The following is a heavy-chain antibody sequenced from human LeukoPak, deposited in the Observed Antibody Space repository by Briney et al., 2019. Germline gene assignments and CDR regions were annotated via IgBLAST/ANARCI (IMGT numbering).Heavy chain of an antibody. CDR2: IRYDGSNK. CDR1: GFTFSSYG. CDR3: AKDPHYYGSGSHFPDY. Sequence: GGSLRLSCAASGFTFSSYGMHWVRQAPGKGLEWGAFIRYDGSNKYYADSVKGRFTISRDNSKNTLYLQMNSLRAEDTAVYYCAKDPHYYGSGSHFPDYWGQGTLVTVSS. V-gene: IGHV3-30*02. D-gene: IGHD3-10*01. J-gene: IGHJ4*02.